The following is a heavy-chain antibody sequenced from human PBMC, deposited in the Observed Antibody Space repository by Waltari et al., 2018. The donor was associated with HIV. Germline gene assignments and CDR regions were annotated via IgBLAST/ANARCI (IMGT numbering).Heavy chain of an antibody. D-gene: IGHD3-22*01. CDR2: IYTSGST. CDR3: ARDRNYYYDSSGYFFNAFDI. CDR1: GCSISSCSYY. Sequence: QVQLQSSGPGLVKPSQTLPLTCTVSGCSISSCSYYWRWIRPPAGKGLEWIGRIYTSGSTNYNPSLKSRVTISVDTSKNQFSLKLSSVTAADTAVYYCARDRNYYYDSSGYFFNAFDIWGQGTMVTVSS. V-gene: IGHV4-61*02. J-gene: IGHJ3*02.